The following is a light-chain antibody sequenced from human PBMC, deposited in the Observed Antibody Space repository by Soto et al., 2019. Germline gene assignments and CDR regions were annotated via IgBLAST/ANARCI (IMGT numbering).Light chain of an antibody. Sequence: DIQMTQSPSSVSASVGDRVTITYRAWQAISNWLAWYQHKPGKAPKLLIYAESSLQSGVPSRFSGSGSGTDFTLTIRSLRPEDFATCYCQQANSSPLTFGGGTKVESK. V-gene: IGKV1D-12*01. CDR2: AES. CDR1: QAISNW. J-gene: IGKJ4*01. CDR3: QQANSSPLT.